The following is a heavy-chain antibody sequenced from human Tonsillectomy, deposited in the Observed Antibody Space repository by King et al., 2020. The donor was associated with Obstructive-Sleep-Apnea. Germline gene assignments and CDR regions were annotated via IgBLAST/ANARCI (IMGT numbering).Heavy chain of an antibody. CDR1: GGSISRGGYF. D-gene: IGHD7-27*01. CDR3: ARGPQTGDALDF. Sequence: QLQESGPGLVKPSQTLSLTCSVSGGSISRGGYFWTWIRQHPGKSLEWIGYITYSGSTSSSPSLQRRRIISVDPSANRFSLRLTSATAADTAVYYCARGPQTGDALDFWGQGTLVTVSS. J-gene: IGHJ4*02. V-gene: IGHV4-31*03. CDR2: ITYSGST.